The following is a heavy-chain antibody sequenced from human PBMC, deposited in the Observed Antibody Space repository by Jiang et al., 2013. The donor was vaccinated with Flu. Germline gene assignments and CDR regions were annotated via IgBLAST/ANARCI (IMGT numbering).Heavy chain of an antibody. J-gene: IGHJ4*02. CDR3: ATYSDSYSTGWSHH. CDR2: VIPTVGIT. V-gene: IGHV1-69*17. CDR1: GDIFDTSG. Sequence: SGAEVKKSGSSVRVSCKTSGDIFDTSGFSWVRQAPGQGLEWMGGVIPTVGITDYEEKFQGRVTITADKSTNTVHLDLTSLRSEDTAVYYCATYSDSYSTGWSHHWGQGTQVIVSS. D-gene: IGHD2-8*02.